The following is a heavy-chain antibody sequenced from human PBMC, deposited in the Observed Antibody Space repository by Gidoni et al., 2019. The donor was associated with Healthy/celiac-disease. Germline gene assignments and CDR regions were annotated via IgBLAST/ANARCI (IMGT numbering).Heavy chain of an antibody. V-gene: IGHV3-66*01. D-gene: IGHD3-22*01. CDR2: IYSGGST. CDR3: ARDPDSSGYYYADDY. J-gene: IGHJ4*02. CDR1: GFTVSSNY. Sequence: EVQLVESGGGLVQPGGPLRLSGAASGFTVSSNYMSWVRQAPGKGLEWVSVIYSGGSTYYADSVKDRITITRDNSKITLYLQMNSLRAEDTAVYYCARDPDSSGYYYADDYWGQGTLVTVSS.